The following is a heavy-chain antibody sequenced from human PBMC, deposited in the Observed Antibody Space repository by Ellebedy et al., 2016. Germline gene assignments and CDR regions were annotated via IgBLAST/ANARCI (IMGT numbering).Heavy chain of an antibody. Sequence: GGSLRLSCAASGFTVSSNYMSWIRQAPGKGLEWVSYISSSGTTIYYADSVKGRFTISRDNAKYSLHLQMNTLRAEDTAVYYCARWRGPDYVWGSYRWYYFDYWGQGTLVTVSS. CDR2: ISSSGTTI. V-gene: IGHV3-11*01. CDR3: ARWRGPDYVWGSYRWYYFDY. D-gene: IGHD3-16*02. J-gene: IGHJ4*02. CDR1: GFTVSSNY.